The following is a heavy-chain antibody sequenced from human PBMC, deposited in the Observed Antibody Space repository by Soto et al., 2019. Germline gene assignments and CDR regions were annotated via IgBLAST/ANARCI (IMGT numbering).Heavy chain of an antibody. V-gene: IGHV3-7*01. J-gene: IGHJ4*02. Sequence: PGGSLRLSCAASGFTFSSYWMSWVRQAPGKGLEWVANIKQDGSEKYYVDSVKGRFTISRDNAKNSLYLQMNSLRAEDAAVYYCARDGAIPAFDYWGQGTLVTVSS. CDR3: ARDGAIPAFDY. CDR2: IKQDGSEK. CDR1: GFTFSSYW.